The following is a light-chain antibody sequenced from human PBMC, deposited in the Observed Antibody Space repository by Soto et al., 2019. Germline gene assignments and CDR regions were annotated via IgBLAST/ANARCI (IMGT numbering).Light chain of an antibody. CDR3: QQYNSYSPWT. V-gene: IGKV1-5*01. J-gene: IGKJ4*02. CDR1: QSISSW. Sequence: DIQMTQSPSTLSASVGDTVTITCRASQSISSWLAWYQQKPGKAPKLLICDASSLESGVPSRFSGSGSGTEFTLTISSLQPDDFATYYCQQYNSYSPWTFGGGTKVDIK. CDR2: DAS.